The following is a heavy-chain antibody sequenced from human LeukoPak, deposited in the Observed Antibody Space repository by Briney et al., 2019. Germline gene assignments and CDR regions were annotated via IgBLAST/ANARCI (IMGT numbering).Heavy chain of an antibody. D-gene: IGHD3-10*01. CDR3: ARGANYYAPLY. CDR1: GFTFSTYW. Sequence: GGSLRLSCAASGFTFSTYWMSWVRQAPGKGLEWVANIKKDGSEKYYVDSVKGRFTISRDNAKNSLYLQMNSLRAEDTAVYYCARGANYYAPLYWGQGTLVTVSS. J-gene: IGHJ4*02. CDR2: IKKDGSEK. V-gene: IGHV3-7*01.